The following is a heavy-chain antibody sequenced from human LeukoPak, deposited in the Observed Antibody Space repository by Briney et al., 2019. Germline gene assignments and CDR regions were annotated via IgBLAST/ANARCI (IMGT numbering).Heavy chain of an antibody. V-gene: IGHV3-23*01. CDR3: ARGGRGSAAVVAPRSFDI. CDR2: ISGSGGST. CDR1: GFTFNSYA. J-gene: IGHJ3*02. Sequence: PGGSLRLSCAVSGFTFNSYAMNWVRQAPGKRLEWVSTISGSGGSTYYTDSVKGRFTISRDNSKNTVYLQMNSLRAEDSALYYCARGGRGSAAVVAPRSFDIWGQGTMATVSS. D-gene: IGHD3-22*01.